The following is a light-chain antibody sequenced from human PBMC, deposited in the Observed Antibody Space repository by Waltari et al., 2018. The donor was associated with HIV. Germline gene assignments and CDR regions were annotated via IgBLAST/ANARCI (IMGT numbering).Light chain of an antibody. V-gene: IGLV1-47*01. CDR1: SSNIDNDN. J-gene: IGLJ1*01. CDR3: VGWDSSLSAYV. CDR2: KNF. Sequence: QSFLTQPPSASGTPGQTVTISCSGSSSNIDNDNVNRYQHRPGMTPQLLIYKNFLRPSGVPDRFAASKSGTAASLTISGLRSADEADYYCVGWDSSLSAYVFGAGTKVAVL.